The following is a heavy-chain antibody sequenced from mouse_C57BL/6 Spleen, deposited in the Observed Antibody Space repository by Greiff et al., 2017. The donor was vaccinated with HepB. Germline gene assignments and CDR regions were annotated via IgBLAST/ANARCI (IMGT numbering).Heavy chain of an antibody. J-gene: IGHJ2*01. V-gene: IGHV5-16*01. CDR1: GFTFSDYY. CDR2: INYDGSST. D-gene: IGHD2-3*01. Sequence: EVQLVESEGGLVQPGSSMKLSCTASGFTFSDYYMAWVRQVPEKGLEWVANINYDGSSTYYLDSLKSRFIISRDNAKNILYLQMSSLKSEDTATYYCARLDDGYYVGYWRQGTTLTVSS. CDR3: ARLDDGYYVGY.